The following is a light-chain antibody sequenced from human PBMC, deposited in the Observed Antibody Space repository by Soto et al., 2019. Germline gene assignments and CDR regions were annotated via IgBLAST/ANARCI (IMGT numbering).Light chain of an antibody. Sequence: DRGMTQSPDTLSASPGERVSHFCRASQSVNHNLAWYQQKPGQTPRLLIYDKSSRATGVPARFSGSGTGTDFTLTISSLQSDDFAVYYCQQYTDWPITFGQGTRVEIK. CDR2: DKS. CDR3: QQYTDWPIT. V-gene: IGKV3-15*01. J-gene: IGKJ5*01. CDR1: QSVNHN.